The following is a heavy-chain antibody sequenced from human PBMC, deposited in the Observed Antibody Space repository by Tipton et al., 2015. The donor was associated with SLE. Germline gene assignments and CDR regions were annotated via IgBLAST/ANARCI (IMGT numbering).Heavy chain of an antibody. V-gene: IGHV1-69*06. Sequence: QSGAEVKKPGSSVKVSCKASGGTFSSYAISWVRQAPGQGLEWMGGIIPIFGTTNYAQNFPGRVTITADRSTSTAYMELRSLRSEDTAVYYCARDRGGIAAAGREGVDGFDIWGQGTMVTVSS. D-gene: IGHD6-13*01. J-gene: IGHJ3*02. CDR2: IIPIFGTT. CDR1: GGTFSSYA. CDR3: ARDRGGIAAAGREGVDGFDI.